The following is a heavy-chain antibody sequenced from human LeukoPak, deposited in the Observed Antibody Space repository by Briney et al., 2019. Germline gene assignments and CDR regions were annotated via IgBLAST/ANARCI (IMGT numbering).Heavy chain of an antibody. Sequence: PGGSLRLSCAASGFTFSSYAMSWVRQAPGKGLEWVSATSGSGGSTYYADSVKGRFTISRDNSKNTLYLQMNSLRAEDTAVYYCAKDWSEDNDAFDIWGQGTMVTVSS. V-gene: IGHV3-23*01. D-gene: IGHD2-15*01. CDR3: AKDWSEDNDAFDI. CDR1: GFTFSSYA. CDR2: TSGSGGST. J-gene: IGHJ3*02.